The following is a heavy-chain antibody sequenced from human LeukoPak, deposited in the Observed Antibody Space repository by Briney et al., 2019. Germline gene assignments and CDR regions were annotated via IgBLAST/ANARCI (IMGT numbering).Heavy chain of an antibody. CDR3: ARERADSEDYYYGMDV. J-gene: IGHJ6*04. CDR2: ISSSGSTI. CDR1: GFTLSSYE. V-gene: IGHV3-48*03. Sequence: PGGSLRLSCAASGFTLSSYEMNWVRQAPGKGLEWVSYISSSGSTIYYADSVKGRFTISRDNAKNSLYLQMNSLRAEDTAVYYCARERADSEDYYYGMDVWGKGTTVTVSS. D-gene: IGHD3-10*01.